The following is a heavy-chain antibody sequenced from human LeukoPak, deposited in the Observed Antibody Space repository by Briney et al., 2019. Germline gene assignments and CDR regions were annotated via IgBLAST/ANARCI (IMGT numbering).Heavy chain of an antibody. CDR1: GXTLSNAW. CDR3: TTDHQFYYGSGSKDY. J-gene: IGHJ4*02. Sequence: GGSLRLSCAASGXTLSNAWMSWVRQAPGKGLEWVGRIKSKTDGGTTDYAAPVKGRFTISRDDSKNTLYLQMNSLKTEDTAVYYCTTDHQFYYGSGSKDYWGQGTLVTVSS. CDR2: IKSKTDGGTT. V-gene: IGHV3-15*01. D-gene: IGHD3-10*01.